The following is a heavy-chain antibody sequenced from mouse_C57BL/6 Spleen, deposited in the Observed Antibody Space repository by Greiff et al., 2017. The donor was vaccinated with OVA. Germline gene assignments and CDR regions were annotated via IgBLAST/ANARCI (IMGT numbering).Heavy chain of an antibody. CDR3: ARDSSGCFDY. CDR1: GYSITSGYY. Sequence: ESGPGLVKPSQSLSLTCSVTGYSITSGYYWNWIRQFPGNKLEWMGYISYDGSNNYNPSLKNRISITRDTSKNQFFLKLNSVTTEDTATYYCARDSSGCFDYWGQGTTLTVSS. D-gene: IGHD3-2*02. CDR2: ISYDGSN. J-gene: IGHJ2*01. V-gene: IGHV3-6*01.